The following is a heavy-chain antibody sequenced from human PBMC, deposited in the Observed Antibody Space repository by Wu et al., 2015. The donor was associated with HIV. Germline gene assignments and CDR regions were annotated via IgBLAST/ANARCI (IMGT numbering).Heavy chain of an antibody. Sequence: QIQLVQSGAEVRKPGSSVKVTCKASGDGFTSYAVSWVRQAPGQGLEWMGGLSPLSVGGKYSQRFQGRVTMTMGEGSTTAYMELNSLRPDDTGLYFCARRLTLAGSPFDSWGQGTLVTVSS. CDR3: ARRLTLAGSPFDS. D-gene: IGHD6-19*01. V-gene: IGHV1-69*05. J-gene: IGHJ4*02. CDR2: LSPLSVGG. CDR1: GDGFTSYA.